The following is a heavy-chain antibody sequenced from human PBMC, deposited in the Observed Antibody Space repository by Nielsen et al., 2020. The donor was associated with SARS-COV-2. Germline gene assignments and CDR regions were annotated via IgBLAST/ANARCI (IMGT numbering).Heavy chain of an antibody. CDR3: VRDNWGRMDV. CDR1: GFSVSSNY. Sequence: GVLKISCAASGFSVSSNYMSWVRQAAGKGLEWVSVIYSDDSASYADSVKGRFTVSRDNFKNMLFLQMNSLRAEDTGVYYCVRDNWGRMDVWGQGTTVTVSS. J-gene: IGHJ6*02. D-gene: IGHD7-27*01. CDR2: IYSDDSA. V-gene: IGHV3-66*01.